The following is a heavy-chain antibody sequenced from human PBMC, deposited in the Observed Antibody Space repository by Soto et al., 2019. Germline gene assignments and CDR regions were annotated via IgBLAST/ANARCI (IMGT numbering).Heavy chain of an antibody. Sequence: SETLSLTCTVSGGSVSSDDHYWNWIRRAPGKGLEWIGYIFYSGSAYYNPSFQRRVTISVDTSNNQFSLKMNSVTAADTAVYYCARSTYSYGFSSWGQGTLVTVSS. V-gene: IGHV4-30-4*01. CDR3: ARSTYSYGFSS. D-gene: IGHD5-18*01. CDR2: IFYSGSA. CDR1: GGSVSSDDHY. J-gene: IGHJ5*02.